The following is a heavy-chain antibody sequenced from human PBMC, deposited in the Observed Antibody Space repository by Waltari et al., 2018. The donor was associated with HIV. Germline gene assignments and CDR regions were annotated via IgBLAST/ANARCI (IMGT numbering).Heavy chain of an antibody. V-gene: IGHV3-21*02. CDR3: ARDSRGSTWSLNWFDP. CDR2: ISSSGNFK. Sequence: EVQLVESGGGPVKPGEALSLSCGTPGLTFNPYSMNWVRQAPGKGPECVSSISSSGNFKHYADSVKGRFTISRDNAENSLYLQMNGLRAEDTAIYYCARDSRGSTWSLNWFDPWGQGTLVTVSS. J-gene: IGHJ5*02. CDR1: GLTFNPYS. D-gene: IGHD6-6*01.